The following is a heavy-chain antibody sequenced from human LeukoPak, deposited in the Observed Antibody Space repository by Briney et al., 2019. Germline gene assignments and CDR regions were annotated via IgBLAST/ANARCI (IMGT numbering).Heavy chain of an antibody. D-gene: IGHD2-15*01. CDR3: ARATPVHSDTDYFDY. J-gene: IGHJ4*02. V-gene: IGHV4-30-4*01. CDR1: GCSISSGDYY. Sequence: PSQTLSLTCTVSGCSISSGDYYWSWIRQPPGKGLEGNGYIYYSGSTYDNPSLKSRVTISVDTSKNPFSLKLSSVTAADTAVYYCARATPVHSDTDYFDYWGQGTLVTVSS. CDR2: IYYSGST.